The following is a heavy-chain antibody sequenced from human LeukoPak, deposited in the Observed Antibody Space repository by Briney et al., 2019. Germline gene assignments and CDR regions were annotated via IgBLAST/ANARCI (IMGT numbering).Heavy chain of an antibody. CDR3: ARVDYGDYLNWFDP. Sequence: SETLSLTCTVSGGSIGSSSYYWGWIRQPPGKGLEWLGSIYYGGSTYYNPSLKSRVTISVDTSKNQFSLKLSSVTAADTAVYYCARVDYGDYLNWFDPWGQGTLVTVSS. V-gene: IGHV4-39*01. D-gene: IGHD4-17*01. CDR2: IYYGGST. J-gene: IGHJ5*02. CDR1: GGSIGSSSYY.